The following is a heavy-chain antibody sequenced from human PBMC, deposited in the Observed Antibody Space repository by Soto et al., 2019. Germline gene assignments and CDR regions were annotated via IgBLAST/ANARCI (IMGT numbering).Heavy chain of an antibody. Sequence: PGGSLRLSCAASGFNFDNSYMSWVRRAPGKGLEWVAILYSGGKSYYAESVRGRFTISRDISKNTLDLQMNRLTADDTAVYYCSKNNVAPAFVGFEYWGQGTLVTVSS. D-gene: IGHD2-2*01. J-gene: IGHJ4*02. CDR1: GFNFDNSY. V-gene: IGHV3-53*01. CDR3: SKNNVAPAFVGFEY. CDR2: LYSGGKS.